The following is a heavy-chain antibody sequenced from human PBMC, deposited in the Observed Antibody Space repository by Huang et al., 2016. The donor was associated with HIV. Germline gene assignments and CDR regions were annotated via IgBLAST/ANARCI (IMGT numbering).Heavy chain of an antibody. J-gene: IGHJ6*03. CDR1: GGSIRSSDYH. CDR3: ARHREGPVAYYSGWGSHLNYMDV. V-gene: IGHV4-39*01. Sequence: QLLLQEPGPGLVKPSEALALTCAVSGGSIRSSDYHWGWIRQPPGKGLEWIGSIYYKGSTHYSPSLKSRVTIAVDTSKNLFFLNLTSMTAADTAVYYCARHREGPVAYYSGWGSHLNYMDVWGRGRTVVVSS. D-gene: IGHD3-10*01. CDR2: IYYKGST.